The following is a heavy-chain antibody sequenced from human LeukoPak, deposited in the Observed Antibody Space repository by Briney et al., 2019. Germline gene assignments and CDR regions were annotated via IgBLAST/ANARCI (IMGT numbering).Heavy chain of an antibody. CDR1: GYTFTSYG. CDR2: ISAYNGNT. J-gene: IGHJ6*02. V-gene: IGHV1-18*01. CDR3: ARDKSGSYYITSYYGMDV. Sequence: ASVKVSCKASGYTFTSYGISWVRQAPGQGLEWMGWISAYNGNTNYAQKLQGRVTMTTDTSTSTAYMELRSLRSDDTAVYYCARDKSGSYYITSYYGMDVWGQGTTVTVSS. D-gene: IGHD3-10*01.